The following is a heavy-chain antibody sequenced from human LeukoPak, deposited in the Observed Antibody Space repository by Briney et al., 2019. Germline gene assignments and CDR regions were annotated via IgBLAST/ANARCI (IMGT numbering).Heavy chain of an antibody. V-gene: IGHV3-21*01. Sequence: GGSLRLSCAASGFTSNSYSMNWVRQAPGKGLEWVSSISSRSSYIYYADSVKGRFTISRDNAKKSLYLQMNSLRVEDTAVYYCARGCSGGSCYDYWGQGTLVTVSS. CDR2: ISSRSSYI. D-gene: IGHD2-15*01. J-gene: IGHJ4*02. CDR1: GFTSNSYS. CDR3: ARGCSGGSCYDY.